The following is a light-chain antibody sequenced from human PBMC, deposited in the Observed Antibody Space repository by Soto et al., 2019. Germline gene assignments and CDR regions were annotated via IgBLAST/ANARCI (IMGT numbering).Light chain of an antibody. CDR1: QTISSN. CDR2: GAS. J-gene: IGKJ3*01. CDR3: QQYNNWPPFT. V-gene: IGKV3-15*01. Sequence: DIVLTQSPATLSVSPGERATLSCRASQTISSNLAWYQQKPGQTPRLLLYGASTRAAGIPARFSGSGSGTDFTLTISILQSEDFAVYYCQQYNNWPPFTFGPGTKVDIK.